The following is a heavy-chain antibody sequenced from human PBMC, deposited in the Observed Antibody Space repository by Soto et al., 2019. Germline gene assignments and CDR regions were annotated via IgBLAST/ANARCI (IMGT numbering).Heavy chain of an antibody. D-gene: IGHD5-12*01. CDR2: ISYDGSNK. Sequence: GGSLRLSCATSGFSFSNFGMSWVRKAPGKGLEWVAVISYDGSNKYYTDSVKGRFTISRDNSKNTMYLQMNSLRGEDTAVYYCAKAQADVATPVDYWGQGTLVTLSS. CDR3: AKAQADVATPVDY. J-gene: IGHJ4*02. V-gene: IGHV3-30*18. CDR1: GFSFSNFG.